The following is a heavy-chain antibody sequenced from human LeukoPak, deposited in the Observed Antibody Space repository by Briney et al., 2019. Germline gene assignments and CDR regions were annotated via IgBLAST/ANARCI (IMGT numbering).Heavy chain of an antibody. D-gene: IGHD6-25*01. Sequence: SETLSLTCTVSGASIINYYWNLIRQPPGKGLEWIGYIYFTGSTHYNPSLKSRVTISLDRSKTQFSLNLSSLSAADTAMYYCARTRGFKADHKSFDYWGQGTLVTVSS. CDR3: ARTRGFKADHKSFDY. CDR1: GASIINYY. CDR2: IYFTGST. V-gene: IGHV4-59*01. J-gene: IGHJ4*02.